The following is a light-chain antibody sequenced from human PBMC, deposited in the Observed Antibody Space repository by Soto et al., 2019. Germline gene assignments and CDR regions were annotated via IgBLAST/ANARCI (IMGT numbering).Light chain of an antibody. J-gene: IGLJ2*01. Sequence: QSVLTQPPSVSGAPGQRVTISCTGSSSNIGAGYDVQWYQQLPGTAPKLLIYGNSNRPSGVPDRVSGSKSGTSASLAITGLQAEDEAHDYGQSYDSSGRGAVVFGRGTELTVL. V-gene: IGLV1-40*01. CDR2: GNS. CDR3: QSYDSSGRGAVV. CDR1: SSNIGAGYD.